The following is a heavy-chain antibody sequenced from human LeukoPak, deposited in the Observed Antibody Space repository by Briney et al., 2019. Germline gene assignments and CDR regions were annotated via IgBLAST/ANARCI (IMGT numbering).Heavy chain of an antibody. J-gene: IGHJ4*02. CDR3: ARSLWFGELPTDY. V-gene: IGHV1-46*01. D-gene: IGHD3-10*01. Sequence: GASVKVSCKASGYTFTTYHMHWVRQAPGQGLEWMGMINPSGGSTGFAQEFQGRLTLTRDTSTSTFYMELSSLRSEDTAVYYCARSLWFGELPTDYWGQGTLVTVSS. CDR2: INPSGGST. CDR1: GYTFTTYH.